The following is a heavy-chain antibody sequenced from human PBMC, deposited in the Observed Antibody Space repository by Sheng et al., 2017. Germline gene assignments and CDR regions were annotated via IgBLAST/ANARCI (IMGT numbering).Heavy chain of an antibody. CDR2: ISSSSSYI. CDR3: ARDLRRYYYYYGMDV. J-gene: IGHJ6*02. V-gene: IGHV3-21*01. Sequence: EVQLVESGGGLVKPGGSLRLSCAASGFTFSSYSMNWVRQAPGKGLEWVSSISSSSSYIYYADSVKGRFTISRDNAKNSLYLQMNSLRAEDTAVYYCARDLRRYYYYYGMDVWGRRDHGRPSP. CDR1: GFTFSSYS.